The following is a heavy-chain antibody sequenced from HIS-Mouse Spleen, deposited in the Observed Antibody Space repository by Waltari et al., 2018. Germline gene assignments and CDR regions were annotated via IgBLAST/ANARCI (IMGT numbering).Heavy chain of an antibody. J-gene: IGHJ4*02. CDR1: GFTVSSHY. D-gene: IGHD6-6*01. CDR2: IYSGGST. CDR3: ARKYSSSFDY. V-gene: IGHV3-66*01. Sequence: EVQLVESGGGLVQPGGSLRLSCAASGFTVSSHYLSWVRQAPGKGLEWVSVIYSGGSTYYADSVKGRFTISRDNSKNTLYLQMNSLRAEDTAVYYCARKYSSSFDYWGQGTLVTVSS.